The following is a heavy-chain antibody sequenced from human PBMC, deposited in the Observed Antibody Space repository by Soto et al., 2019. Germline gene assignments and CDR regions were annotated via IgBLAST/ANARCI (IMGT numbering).Heavy chain of an antibody. D-gene: IGHD5-18*01. CDR3: ARRDDSETFDI. CDR2: IYRGGGT. Sequence: VQLVESGGGLIQPGGSLRLICAASGLSVTANYMTWVRQAPGKGLEWLSIIYRGGGTYYADSLKGRAIISRDGSRNMVFLQMNSLTAEDAGVYYSARRDDSETFDIWGRGTVVNVSS. CDR1: GLSVTANY. V-gene: IGHV3-53*01. J-gene: IGHJ3*02.